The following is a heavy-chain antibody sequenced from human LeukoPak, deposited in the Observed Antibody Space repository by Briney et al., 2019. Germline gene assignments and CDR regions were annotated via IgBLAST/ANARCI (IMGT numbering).Heavy chain of an antibody. Sequence: GGSLRLSCAASGFTFSSYAMHWVRQAPGKGLEWVAVISYDGSNKYYADSVKGRFTISRDNSKNTLYLQMNSLRAEDTAVYYCARGNTYYYDSSGYYPYYMDVWGKGTTVTVSS. CDR1: GFTFSSYA. CDR3: ARGNTYYYDSSGYYPYYMDV. V-gene: IGHV3-30*04. CDR2: ISYDGSNK. J-gene: IGHJ6*03. D-gene: IGHD3-22*01.